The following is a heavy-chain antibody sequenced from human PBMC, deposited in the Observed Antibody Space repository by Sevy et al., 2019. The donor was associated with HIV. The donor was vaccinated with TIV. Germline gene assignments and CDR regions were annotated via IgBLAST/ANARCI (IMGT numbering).Heavy chain of an antibody. CDR3: ARVVGDIRSARGAFDI. J-gene: IGHJ3*02. Sequence: SETLSLTCTVSGGSISSGDYYWSWIRQPPGKGLEWIGYIYYSGSTYYNPSLKSRVTISVDTSKNKFSLKLSSVTAADTAVYYCARVVGDIRSARGAFDIWGQGTMVTVSS. V-gene: IGHV4-30-4*01. CDR2: IYYSGST. D-gene: IGHD1-26*01. CDR1: GGSISSGDYY.